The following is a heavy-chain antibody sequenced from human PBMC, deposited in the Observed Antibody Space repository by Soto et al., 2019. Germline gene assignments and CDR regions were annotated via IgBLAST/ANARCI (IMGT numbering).Heavy chain of an antibody. J-gene: IGHJ5*02. V-gene: IGHV4-34*01. CDR3: ARGPSGAYDTSWFDP. CDR1: GGSFSGYY. D-gene: IGHD5-12*01. CDR2: INDSGSP. Sequence: KTSETLSLTCAVNGGSFSGYYWAWIRQSPGKGLEWIGEINDSGSPNYTPSLKRRVTISLDASKNQFSLRLSPLTAADTAVYYCARGPSGAYDTSWFDPWGQGTLVTVSS.